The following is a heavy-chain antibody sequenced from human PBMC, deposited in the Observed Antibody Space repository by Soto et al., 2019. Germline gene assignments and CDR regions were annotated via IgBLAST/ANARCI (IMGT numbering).Heavy chain of an antibody. J-gene: IGHJ5*02. CDR1: GYTFTSYG. D-gene: IGHD5-12*01. Sequence: VSVKVSCKASGYTFTSYGICWVRQAPGQGLEWMGWISAYDGNTNYAQKLQGRVTVTTDTSTSTAYMELSSLRSEDTAVYYCARGGILRFPFDPWGQGTLVTVSS. CDR2: ISAYDGNT. V-gene: IGHV1-18*01. CDR3: ARGGILRFPFDP.